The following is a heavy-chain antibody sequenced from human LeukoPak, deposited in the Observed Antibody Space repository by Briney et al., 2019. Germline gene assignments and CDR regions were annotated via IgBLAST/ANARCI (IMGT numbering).Heavy chain of an antibody. CDR1: GDSFTSYW. CDR3: ARQLFGGSGSSTFDY. V-gene: IGHV5-51*01. CDR2: IYPGDSDT. J-gene: IGHJ4*02. Sequence: GESLKISCKGSGDSFTSYWIGWVRQMPGKGLEWMGIIYPGDSDTRYSPSFQGQVTISADKSISTAYLQWSSLKASDTAMYYCARQLFGGSGSSTFDYWGQGTLVTVSS. D-gene: IGHD3-10*01.